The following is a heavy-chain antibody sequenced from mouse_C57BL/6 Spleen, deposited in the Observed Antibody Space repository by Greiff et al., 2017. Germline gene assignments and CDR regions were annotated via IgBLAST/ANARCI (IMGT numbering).Heavy chain of an antibody. CDR1: GFTFTDYY. V-gene: IGHV7-3*01. J-gene: IGHJ4*01. CDR3: ARYYYYAMDY. CDR2: IRNKANGYTT. Sequence: EVQLVESGGGLVQPGGSLSLSCAASGFTFTDYYMSWVRQPPGKALEWLGVIRNKANGYTTKYSASVKGRFTISRCTSQSILYLQMNALRAEDSASYYCARYYYYAMDYWGQGTSVTVSS.